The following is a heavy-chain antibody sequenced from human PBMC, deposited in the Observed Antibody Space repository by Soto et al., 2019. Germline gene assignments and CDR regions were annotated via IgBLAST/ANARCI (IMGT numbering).Heavy chain of an antibody. CDR3: AKGILVKPPGTRAFDI. Sequence: EVQLVESGGGLVQPGGSLRLSCVASGFTFSDSWMHWVRQAPGKGLVWVSRVNEHGTDSNYADSVKGRFTISRDNAKNTVYLQMHSLRAGDTAVYYCAKGILVKPPGTRAFDIWGQGTMVIVSS. CDR2: VNEHGTDS. D-gene: IGHD6-13*01. J-gene: IGHJ3*02. V-gene: IGHV3-74*01. CDR1: GFTFSDSW.